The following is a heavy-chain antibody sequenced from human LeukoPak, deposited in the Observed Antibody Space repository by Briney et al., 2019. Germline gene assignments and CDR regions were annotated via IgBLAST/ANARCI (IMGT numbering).Heavy chain of an antibody. CDR2: IYSGGNT. J-gene: IGHJ4*02. D-gene: IGHD1-26*01. CDR1: GFTFSDYY. V-gene: IGHV3-66*01. CDR3: ARVLYSGSYHFDY. Sequence: GGSLRLSCAASGFTFSDYYMSWIRQAPGKGLEWVSGIYSGGNTYYADSVKGRFTISRDKSKNTLFLQMNSLRAEDTAVYYCARVLYSGSYHFDYWGQGTLVTVSS.